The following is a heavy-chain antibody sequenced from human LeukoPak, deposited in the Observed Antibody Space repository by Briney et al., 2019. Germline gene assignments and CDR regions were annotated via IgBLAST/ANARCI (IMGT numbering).Heavy chain of an antibody. D-gene: IGHD6-13*01. Sequence: GESLQISCKGSGYIFTTYWIGWGRPMPGKGLEWMGIIYTGDSDPRYSPSYQGQVTISADKSISTAYLQWSSLKASDSAMYYCVRHGLGRSWFGFEYWGAGTLVTVSS. CDR1: GYIFTTYW. J-gene: IGHJ4*02. CDR3: VRHGLGRSWFGFEY. V-gene: IGHV5-51*01. CDR2: IYTGDSDP.